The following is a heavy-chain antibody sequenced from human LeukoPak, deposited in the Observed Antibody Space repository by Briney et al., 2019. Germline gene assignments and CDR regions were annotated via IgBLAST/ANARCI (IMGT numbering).Heavy chain of an antibody. J-gene: IGHJ5*02. CDR1: GYSISSGYY. D-gene: IGHD3-3*01. CDR2: IYDSGST. Sequence: PSETLSLXCAVSGYSISSGYYWGWIRQPPGKGLGWIGSIYDSGSTYYNPSLKSRVTISVDTSKNQFSLKLSSVTAADTAVYYCARPIQTYYDFWSGRGAHDWFDPWGQGTLVTVSS. V-gene: IGHV4-38-2*01. CDR3: ARPIQTYYDFWSGRGAHDWFDP.